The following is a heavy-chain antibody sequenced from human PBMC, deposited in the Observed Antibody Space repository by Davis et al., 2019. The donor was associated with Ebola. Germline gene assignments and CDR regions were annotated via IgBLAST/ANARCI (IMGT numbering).Heavy chain of an antibody. V-gene: IGHV3-53*05. CDR1: GLFVSNNY. Sequence: GESLKISCAASGLFVSNNYMNWVRQAPGKGLEWVSGIYSGGSTHYADSVKGRFTISRDNSKNTLYLQMNSLRAEDTAVYYCAKDLRFLEWLRDGMDVWGQGTTVTVSS. J-gene: IGHJ6*02. CDR2: IYSGGST. D-gene: IGHD3-3*01. CDR3: AKDLRFLEWLRDGMDV.